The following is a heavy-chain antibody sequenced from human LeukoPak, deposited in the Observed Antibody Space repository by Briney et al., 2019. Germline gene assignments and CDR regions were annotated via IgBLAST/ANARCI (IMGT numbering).Heavy chain of an antibody. CDR3: ARAAYYYDSSGLSYYFDY. CDR2: MSPNSGNT. V-gene: IGHV1-8*01. Sequence: ASVKVSCKASGYTFTSYDFNWVRQATGQRPEWMGWMSPNSGNTGYAQKFQGRVTMTRNTSISTAYMELSSLRSEDTAVYYCARAAYYYDSSGLSYYFDYWGQGTLVTVSS. CDR1: GYTFTSYD. J-gene: IGHJ4*02. D-gene: IGHD3-22*01.